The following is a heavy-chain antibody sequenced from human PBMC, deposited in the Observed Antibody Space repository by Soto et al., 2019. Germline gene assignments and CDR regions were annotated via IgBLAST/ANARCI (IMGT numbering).Heavy chain of an antibody. J-gene: IGHJ4*02. CDR2: ISSSSSYI. CDR3: ARGLYYYDSSRYYFA. CDR1: GFTFSSYS. Sequence: EVQLVESGGGLVKPGGSLRLSCAASGFTFSSYSMKWVRQAPGKGLEWVSSISSSSSYIYYADSVKGRFTISRDNAKNSLYLQMNSLRAEDTAVYYCARGLYYYDSSRYYFAWGQATLVTVSS. V-gene: IGHV3-21*01. D-gene: IGHD3-22*01.